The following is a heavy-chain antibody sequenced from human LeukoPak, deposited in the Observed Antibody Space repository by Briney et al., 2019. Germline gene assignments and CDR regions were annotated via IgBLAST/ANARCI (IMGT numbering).Heavy chain of an antibody. CDR1: GFTFSSYW. J-gene: IGHJ6*03. Sequence: GGSLRLSCAASGFTFSSYWMSWVRQAPGKGLEWVANIKQDGSEKYYVDSVKGRFTISRDNAKNSLYLQMDSLRAEDTAVYYCARDGGGSYLPYYYYYMDVWGKGTTVTISS. V-gene: IGHV3-7*01. CDR3: ARDGGGSYLPYYYYYMDV. CDR2: IKQDGSEK. D-gene: IGHD1-26*01.